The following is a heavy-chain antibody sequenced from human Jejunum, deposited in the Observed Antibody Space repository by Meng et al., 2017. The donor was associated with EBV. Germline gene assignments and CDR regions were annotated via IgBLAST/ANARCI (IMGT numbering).Heavy chain of an antibody. J-gene: IGHJ5*02. CDR2: INHGGGA. Sequence: QEQIQEWGAGMLKSSETLSLTCAVYCASFSDYYWTWIRQPPGKGLEWIGEINHGGGAIYNPSLKSRVTISVDTSKNQFSLKLSSVTAADTAVYYCARLGGYASGTYYPVDPWGQGTLVTVSS. V-gene: IGHV4-34*01. D-gene: IGHD3-10*01. CDR1: CASFSDYY. CDR3: ARLGGYASGTYYPVDP.